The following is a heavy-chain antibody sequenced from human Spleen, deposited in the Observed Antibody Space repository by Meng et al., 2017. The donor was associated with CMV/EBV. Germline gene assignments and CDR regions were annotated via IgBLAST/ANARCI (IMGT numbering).Heavy chain of an antibody. D-gene: IGHD6-13*01. Sequence: SCAACGFTFSSYDMHWVRQATGKGLEWVSYISSSGSTIYYADSVKGRFTISRDNAKNSLYLQMNSLRAEDTAVYYCARDGEAAGPIWGQGTMVTVSS. CDR2: ISSSGSTI. CDR3: ARDGEAAGPI. J-gene: IGHJ3*02. CDR1: GFTFSSYD. V-gene: IGHV3-48*03.